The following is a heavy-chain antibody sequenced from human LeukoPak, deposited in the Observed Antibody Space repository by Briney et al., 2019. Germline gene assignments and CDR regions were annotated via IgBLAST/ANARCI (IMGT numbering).Heavy chain of an antibody. Sequence: GGSLRLSCAASGFIVSSNYMSWVRQAPGEGLEWVSSISSSSSYIYYADSVKGRFTISRDNAKNSLYLQMNSLRAEDTAVYYCARGIATEASYWGQGTLVTVSS. V-gene: IGHV3-21*01. CDR2: ISSSSSYI. D-gene: IGHD2-21*01. J-gene: IGHJ4*02. CDR3: ARGIATEASY. CDR1: GFIVSSNY.